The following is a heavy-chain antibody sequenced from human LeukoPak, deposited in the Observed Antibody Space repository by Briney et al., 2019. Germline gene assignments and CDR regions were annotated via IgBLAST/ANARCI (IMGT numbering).Heavy chain of an antibody. D-gene: IGHD5-12*01. CDR3: ARDSGYPAFSFDY. Sequence: SETLSLTCSVSGYSISSDYYWGWIRQPPGKGLEWIGTIFHSGSTFYNPSLKSRITISVDTSKNQFSLKLSSVTAADTAVYYCARDSGYPAFSFDYWGQGTLVTVSS. V-gene: IGHV4-38-2*02. CDR2: IFHSGST. CDR1: GYSISSDYY. J-gene: IGHJ4*02.